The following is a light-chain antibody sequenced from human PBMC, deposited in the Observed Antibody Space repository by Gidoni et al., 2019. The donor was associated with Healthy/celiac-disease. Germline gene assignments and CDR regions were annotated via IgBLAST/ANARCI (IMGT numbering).Light chain of an antibody. V-gene: IGKV1-39*01. Sequence: DIQLTQSPSSLSASVGDRVTITCRASQSISSYLNWYQQKPGKAPKRLIYAASSLQSGVPSRFNGSGSWTDFTLTISSLQPEDFSTYYWQQSYSTWLTFGGGTKVEIK. CDR1: QSISSY. CDR2: AAS. J-gene: IGKJ4*01. CDR3: QQSYSTWLT.